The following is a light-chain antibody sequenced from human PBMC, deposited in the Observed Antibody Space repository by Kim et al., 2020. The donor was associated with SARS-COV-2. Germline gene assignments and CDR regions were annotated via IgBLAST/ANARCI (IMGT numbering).Light chain of an antibody. CDR1: QSISSY. V-gene: IGKV1-39*01. Sequence: ASVGDRVTITCRATQSISSYLNWYQLRPGKAPKLLIYGSSSLQSGVPSRFSGSGSGTDFTLTISSLQPEDFAIYCCQQSYNSPWTFGQGTKVDIK. J-gene: IGKJ1*01. CDR2: GSS. CDR3: QQSYNSPWT.